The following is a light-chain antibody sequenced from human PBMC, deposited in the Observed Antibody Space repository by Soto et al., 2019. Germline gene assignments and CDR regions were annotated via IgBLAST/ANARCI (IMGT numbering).Light chain of an antibody. CDR1: RRLLHSSDNKNY. J-gene: IGKJ1*01. CDR2: WAS. V-gene: IGKV4-1*01. CDR3: QQYYSTPRT. Sequence: DIVMIQSPESLPVSLGYRATINCKSSRRLLHSSDNKNYFAWYQQKPGQPPKLLIYWASTRESGVPDRFSGSGSGTDFTLTISSLQAEDVAVYYCQQYYSTPRTFGQGTKGAIK.